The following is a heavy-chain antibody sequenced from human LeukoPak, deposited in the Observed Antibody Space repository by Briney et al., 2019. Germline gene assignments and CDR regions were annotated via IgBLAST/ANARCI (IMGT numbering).Heavy chain of an antibody. CDR1: GGSISSGSYY. Sequence: SQTLPLTCTVSGGSISSGSYYWSWIRQPAGKGLEWIGRIYTSGSTNYNPSLKSRVTISVDTSKNQFSLKLSSVTAADTAVYYCARAGGYCSSTSCQNWFDPWGQGTLVTVSS. CDR3: ARAGGYCSSTSCQNWFDP. D-gene: IGHD2-2*01. V-gene: IGHV4-61*02. CDR2: IYTSGST. J-gene: IGHJ5*02.